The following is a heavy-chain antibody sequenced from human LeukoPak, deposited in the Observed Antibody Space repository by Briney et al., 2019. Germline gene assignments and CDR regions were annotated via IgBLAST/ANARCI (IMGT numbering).Heavy chain of an antibody. J-gene: IGHJ4*02. CDR2: ISSSSSYI. CDR1: GFTFSSYS. CDR3: ARGATVTTYYFDY. D-gene: IGHD4-17*01. Sequence: GGSLRLSCAASGFTFSSYSMNWVRQAPGKGLEWVSSISSSSSYIYYADSVKGRFTISRDNAKNSLYLQMNSLRAEDTAVYYCARGATVTTYYFDYWGQGTLVAVSS. V-gene: IGHV3-21*01.